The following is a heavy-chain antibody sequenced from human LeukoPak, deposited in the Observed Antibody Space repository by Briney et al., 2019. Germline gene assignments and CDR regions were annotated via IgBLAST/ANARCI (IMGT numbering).Heavy chain of an antibody. V-gene: IGHV4-59*01. Sequence: PSETPSLTCTVSGDSISGYYWSWIRQPPGKGLEWIGYIYYSGGTNYNPSLKSRLTISVDTSKNQFSLKVSSVTAADTAVYYCARAGRRSGYYYFDYWGQGTLVTVSS. CDR3: ARAGRRSGYYYFDY. CDR1: GDSISGYY. CDR2: IYYSGGT. D-gene: IGHD3-3*01. J-gene: IGHJ4*02.